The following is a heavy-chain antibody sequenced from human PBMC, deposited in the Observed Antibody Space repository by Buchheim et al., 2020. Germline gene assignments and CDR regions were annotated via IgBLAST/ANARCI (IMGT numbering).Heavy chain of an antibody. CDR3: ASYGSGSEGAFDI. CDR1: GFTFSNSA. V-gene: IGHV3-23*01. CDR2: ISGGGGRT. Sequence: EVQLLESGGGLVQPGGSLRLSCAASGFTFSNSAMSWVRQTLGKGLEWVSAISGGGGRTYYADSVKGRSSISSDNSRSTLYLQVNSLRVEDTAVYYCASYGSGSEGAFDIWGQGT. D-gene: IGHD3-10*01. J-gene: IGHJ3*02.